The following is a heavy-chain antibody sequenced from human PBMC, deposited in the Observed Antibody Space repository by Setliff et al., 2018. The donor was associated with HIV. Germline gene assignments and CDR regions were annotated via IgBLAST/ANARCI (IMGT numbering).Heavy chain of an antibody. D-gene: IGHD2-2*01. CDR1: GYSFRNYG. CDR2: INPYNAKT. Sequence: GASVKVSCKASGYSFRNYGVTWVRQAPGQGLEWLGWINPYNAKTNYAQNLQDRVTMTTDTSTSTAYMELRSLTSDGTAVYYCARDSGALYCSSTSCYAYWGQGTVVTVSS. J-gene: IGHJ4*02. V-gene: IGHV1-18*01. CDR3: ARDSGALYCSSTSCYAY.